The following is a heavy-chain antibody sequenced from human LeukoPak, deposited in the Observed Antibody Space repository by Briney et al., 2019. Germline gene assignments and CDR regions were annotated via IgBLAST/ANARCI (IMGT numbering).Heavy chain of an antibody. V-gene: IGHV6-1*01. Sequence: SQTLSLTCAISGDSVSSKRAAGNWIRQSPSRGLEWLGRTYYRSKWYSDYAVSVKARITIIPDTSKNHFSLHLDSVTPEDTAVHFCTRVVEYYDILTGSPKGDNYFDSWGQGTLVTVSS. CDR2: TYYRSKWYS. CDR1: GDSVSSKRAA. D-gene: IGHD3-9*01. CDR3: TRVVEYYDILTGSPKGDNYFDS. J-gene: IGHJ4*02.